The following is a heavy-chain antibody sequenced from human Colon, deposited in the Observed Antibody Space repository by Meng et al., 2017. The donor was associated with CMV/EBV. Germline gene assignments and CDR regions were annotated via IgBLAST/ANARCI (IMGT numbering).Heavy chain of an antibody. D-gene: IGHD3-22*01. CDR1: GFTFSEYT. CDR2: ISWDGNSA. V-gene: IGHV3-43*01. J-gene: IGHJ4*02. Sequence: ESLKISCVGSGFTFSEYTIHWVRQPPGKGLEWVSLISWDGNSAYYVDSVKGRFTVSRDNSKNSVYLQMNSLRGEDTAFYYCAKDRTPAELFDSSGYCYDSWGQGTLVTVSS. CDR3: AKDRTPAELFDSSGYCYDS.